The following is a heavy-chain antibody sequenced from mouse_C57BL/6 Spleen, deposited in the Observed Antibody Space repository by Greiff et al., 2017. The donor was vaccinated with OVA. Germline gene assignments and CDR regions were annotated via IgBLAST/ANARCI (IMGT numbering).Heavy chain of an antibody. J-gene: IGHJ2*01. V-gene: IGHV1-50*01. D-gene: IGHD2-3*01. CDR3: ARRGYSYYCGY. CDR1: GYTFTSYW. Sequence: VQLQQPGAELVKPGASVKLSCKASGYTFTSYWMQWVKQRPGQGLEWIGEIDPSDSYTNYNQKFKGKATLTVDTSSSTAYMQLSRLTSEDSAVYYCARRGYSYYCGYWGQGTTLTVSS. CDR2: IDPSDSYT.